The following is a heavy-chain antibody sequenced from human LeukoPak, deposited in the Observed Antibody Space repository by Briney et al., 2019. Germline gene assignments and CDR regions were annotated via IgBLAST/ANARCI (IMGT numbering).Heavy chain of an antibody. CDR2: ISAYNGNT. V-gene: IGHV1-18*01. CDR3: ARDLGAMDDNWFDP. J-gene: IGHJ5*02. Sequence: ASVKVSCKASGYTFTSYGISWVRQAPGQGLEWMGWISAYNGNTNYAQKLQGRVTMTTDTSTSTAYMELRSLRSDDTAVYYCARDLGAMDDNWFDPWGQGTLVTVSS. D-gene: IGHD3-16*01. CDR1: GYTFTSYG.